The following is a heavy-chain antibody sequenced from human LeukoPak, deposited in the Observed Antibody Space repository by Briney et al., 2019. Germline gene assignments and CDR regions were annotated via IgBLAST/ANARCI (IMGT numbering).Heavy chain of an antibody. CDR3: ARRDGNPCNFDI. J-gene: IGHJ3*02. D-gene: IGHD1-26*01. CDR1: GYIFTNYW. V-gene: IGHV5-51*01. CDR2: IYPGDSDI. Sequence: GESLKISCKGSGYIFTNYWVGWVRQMPGKGLECMGIIYPGDSDIRYSPSFQGQVTISADKSISTAYLQWSSLKASDTAMYYCARRDGNPCNFDIWGPGTKVIVSS.